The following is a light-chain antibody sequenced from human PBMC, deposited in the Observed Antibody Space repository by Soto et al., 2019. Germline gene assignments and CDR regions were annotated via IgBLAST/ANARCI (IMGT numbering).Light chain of an antibody. V-gene: IGKV1-5*01. CDR3: QQYNSYSPT. CDR1: QSISSW. Sequence: IKMTQSPSTLSASVGDRVTITCRASQSISSWLAWYQQKPGQAPRLLIYDASNRATGIPARFSGSGSGTDFTLTISSLEPEDFATYYCQQYNSYSPTFGQGTKVDI. J-gene: IGKJ1*01. CDR2: DAS.